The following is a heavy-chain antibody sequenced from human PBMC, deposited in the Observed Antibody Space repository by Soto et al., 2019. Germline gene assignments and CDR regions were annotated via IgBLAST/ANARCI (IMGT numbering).Heavy chain of an antibody. D-gene: IGHD6-6*01. CDR2: INAGNGNT. Sequence: ASVKVSCKASGYTSTSYPRHWVRQAPGQRLEWMGWINAGNGNTKYSQKFQGRVTITRDTSASTAYMELSSLRSEDTAVYYCARVNKYSSSWYYFDYWGHGTLVTVSS. J-gene: IGHJ4*01. CDR3: ARVNKYSSSWYYFDY. CDR1: GYTSTSYP. V-gene: IGHV1-3*01.